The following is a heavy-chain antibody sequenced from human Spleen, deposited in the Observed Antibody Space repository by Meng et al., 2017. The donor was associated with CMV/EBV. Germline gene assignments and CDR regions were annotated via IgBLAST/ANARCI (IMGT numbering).Heavy chain of an antibody. CDR2: IYRSGRT. D-gene: IGHD3-3*01. V-gene: IGHV4-34*01. CDR1: GGSFSDYY. CDR3: ARLISFRTIFGVPKDY. Sequence: GSLRLSCAVSGGSFSDYYWTWIRQPPGKGLEWIGEIYRSGRTRYNPSLKSRLTLSVDTSKNQFSLNLTSVTAADAAVYYCARLISFRTIFGVPKDYWGQGTLVTVSS. J-gene: IGHJ4*02.